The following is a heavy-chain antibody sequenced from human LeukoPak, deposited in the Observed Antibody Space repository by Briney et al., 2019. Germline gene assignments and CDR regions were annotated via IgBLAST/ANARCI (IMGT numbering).Heavy chain of an antibody. Sequence: SETLSLTCAVYGGSFSGYYWSWIRQPPGKGLEWFGEINHSGSTNYNPSLKSRVTISVDTSKNQFSLKLSSVTAADTAVYYCARAQPYSSGWYDAFDIWGQGTMVTVSS. CDR3: ARAQPYSSGWYDAFDI. D-gene: IGHD6-19*01. CDR2: INHSGST. V-gene: IGHV4-34*01. CDR1: GGSFSGYY. J-gene: IGHJ3*02.